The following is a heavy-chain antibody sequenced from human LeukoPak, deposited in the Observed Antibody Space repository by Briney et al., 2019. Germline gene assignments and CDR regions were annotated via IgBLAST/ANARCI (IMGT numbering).Heavy chain of an antibody. V-gene: IGHV4-34*01. J-gene: IGHJ4*02. CDR3: ARGGSGYCSGGSCYRQLAQKRGSYRLFDY. CDR1: GGSFSGYY. Sequence: PSETLSLTCAVYGGSFSGYYWSWIRQPPGKGLEWIGEINHSGSTNYNPSLKSRVTISVDTSKNQFSLKLSSVTAADTAVYYCARGGSGYCSGGSCYRQLAQKRGSYRLFDYWGQGTLVTVSS. D-gene: IGHD2-15*01. CDR2: INHSGST.